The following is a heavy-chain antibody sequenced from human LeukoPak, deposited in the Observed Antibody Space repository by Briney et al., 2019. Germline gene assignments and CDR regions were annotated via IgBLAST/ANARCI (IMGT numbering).Heavy chain of an antibody. V-gene: IGHV7-4-1*02. CDR2: INTNTGNP. CDR3: ASSGVRNPIDY. J-gene: IGHJ4*02. Sequence: ASVRVSCKASGYTFTSYAMNWVRQAPGQGLEWMGWINTNTGNPTYAQGFTGRFVFSLDTSVSTAYLQISSLKAEDTAVYYCASSGVRNPIDYWGQGTLVTVSS. D-gene: IGHD1-14*01. CDR1: GYTFTSYA.